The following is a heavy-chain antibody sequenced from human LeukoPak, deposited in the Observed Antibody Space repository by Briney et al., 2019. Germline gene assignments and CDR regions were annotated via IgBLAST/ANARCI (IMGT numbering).Heavy chain of an antibody. Sequence: PGGSLRLSCAASGFTFSSYAMHWVRQAPGKGLEWVAVISYDGIKKYYADSVKGRFTISRDNSMNTLYLQMNSLRAEDTAVYYCARDGGYSYGLTGYFDFWGQGTLVTVSS. D-gene: IGHD5-18*01. CDR3: ARDGGYSYGLTGYFDF. J-gene: IGHJ4*02. V-gene: IGHV3-30*04. CDR2: ISYDGIKK. CDR1: GFTFSSYA.